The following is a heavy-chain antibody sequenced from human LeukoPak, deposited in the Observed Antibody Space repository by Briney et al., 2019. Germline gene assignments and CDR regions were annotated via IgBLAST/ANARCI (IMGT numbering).Heavy chain of an antibody. CDR2: ISSSSSYI. V-gene: IGHV3-21*01. Sequence: GVSLRLSCAASGFTFSFYWMTWVRQAPGKGLEWVSSISSSSSYIYYADSVKGRFTISRDNAKNSLYLQMNSLRAEDTAVYYCARDEVKQPPDYWGQGTLVTVSS. CDR1: GFTFSFYW. CDR3: ARDEVKQPPDY. D-gene: IGHD6-6*01. J-gene: IGHJ4*02.